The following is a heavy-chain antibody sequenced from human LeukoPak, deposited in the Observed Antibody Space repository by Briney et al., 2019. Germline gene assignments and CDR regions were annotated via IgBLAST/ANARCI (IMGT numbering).Heavy chain of an antibody. CDR3: ASEPEAPTDLFDI. V-gene: IGHV4-39*07. Sequence: SETLSLTCTVSDGSISSGGYYWSWIRQPPGKGLEWIGSIYYSGRTSYNPSLKSRLTISLDTSKNQFSLKLSSVTAADTAVYYCASEPEAPTDLFDIWGQGPMSTASP. CDR1: DGSISSGGYY. CDR2: IYYSGRT. J-gene: IGHJ3*02.